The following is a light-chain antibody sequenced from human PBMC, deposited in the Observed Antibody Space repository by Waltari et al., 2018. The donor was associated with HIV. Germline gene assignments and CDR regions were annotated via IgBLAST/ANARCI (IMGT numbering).Light chain of an antibody. V-gene: IGKV3-15*01. J-gene: IGKJ1*01. CDR3: LQYGSWPWT. Sequence: EVVMRQTPATLSVSPGERLTLSCRASQSVGASLAWYQQKPGQTPRLLVYGASARFTSVPARFSGRGSGTEFTLTVTSLQSEDFAFYYCLQYGSWPWTFGQGTKVEIK. CDR2: GAS. CDR1: QSVGAS.